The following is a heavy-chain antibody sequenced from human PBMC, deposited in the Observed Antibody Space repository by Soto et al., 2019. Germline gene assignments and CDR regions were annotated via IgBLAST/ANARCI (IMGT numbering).Heavy chain of an antibody. J-gene: IGHJ4*02. Sequence: SETLSLTCTVSGGSVGSSYYWGWIRQPPGKGLEWIGEIYNGGSTYYSPSLESRVTISVDTSENQFSLKLTSVTAADTAVYYCARHLRIQLWLGYFDSWGQGTLVTVSS. CDR2: IYNGGST. CDR1: GGSVGSSYY. V-gene: IGHV4-39*01. CDR3: ARHLRIQLWLGYFDS. D-gene: IGHD5-18*01.